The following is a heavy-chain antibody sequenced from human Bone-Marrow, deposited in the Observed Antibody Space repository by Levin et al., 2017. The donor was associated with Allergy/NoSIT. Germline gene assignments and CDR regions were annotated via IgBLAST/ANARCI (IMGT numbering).Heavy chain of an antibody. J-gene: IGHJ4*02. V-gene: IGHV4/OR15-8*01. CDR2: ISDSGSA. CDR1: GDSIRSNSW. D-gene: IGHD7-27*01. Sequence: SETLSLTCVVSGDSIRSNSWWSWVRQPPGKGLEWTGEISDSGSAAYNPSLRSRVTIPVDKSKNQFSLNLSSVTAADTAIYYCVNNWGWGFNFWGQGALVTVSS. CDR3: VNNWGWGFNF.